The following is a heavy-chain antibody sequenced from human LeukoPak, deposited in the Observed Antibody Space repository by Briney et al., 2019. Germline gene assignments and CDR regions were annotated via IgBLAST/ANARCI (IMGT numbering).Heavy chain of an antibody. J-gene: IGHJ5*02. Sequence: GESLKISCKGSGYSFTSYWIGWVRQMPGKGLAWMGIIYPGGSDTRYSPSFQGQVTISADKSISTAYLQWSSLKASDTAMYYCARLFGIAAAGTGNWFDPWGQGTLVTVSS. D-gene: IGHD6-13*01. CDR3: ARLFGIAAAGTGNWFDP. CDR2: IYPGGSDT. CDR1: GYSFTSYW. V-gene: IGHV5-51*01.